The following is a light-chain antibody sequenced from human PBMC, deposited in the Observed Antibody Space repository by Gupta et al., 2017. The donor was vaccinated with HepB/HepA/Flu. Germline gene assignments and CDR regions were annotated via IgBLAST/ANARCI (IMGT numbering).Light chain of an antibody. CDR3: CSDASSSTLV. CDR2: EVT. CDR1: SSDVGSYNL. V-gene: IGLV2-23*02. Sequence: QSALPQPASVSVYPGQSLTISCTGTSSDVGSYNLVSWSQQHPGNTPKLMIYEVTERPSGVSVRFSGSKSGNTASLTISELQAEDEADYYCCSDASSSTLVFGGGTKMTVL. J-gene: IGLJ2*01.